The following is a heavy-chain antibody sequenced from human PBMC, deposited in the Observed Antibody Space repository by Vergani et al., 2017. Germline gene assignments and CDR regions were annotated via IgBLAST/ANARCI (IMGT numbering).Heavy chain of an antibody. J-gene: IGHJ4*02. Sequence: QVQLQESGPGLVKPSETLSLTCTVSGGPISSYYWSWIRQPPGKGLEWIGYIYYSGSTNYNPSLKSRVTISVDTSKNQFSLKLSSVTAADTAVYYCARASGEGDYFDYWGQGTLVTVSS. V-gene: IGHV4-59*12. CDR3: ARASGEGDYFDY. CDR1: GGPISSYY. CDR2: IYYSGST. D-gene: IGHD3-10*01.